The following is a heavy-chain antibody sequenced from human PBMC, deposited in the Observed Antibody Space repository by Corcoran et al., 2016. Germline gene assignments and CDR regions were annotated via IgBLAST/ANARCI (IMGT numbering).Heavy chain of an antibody. CDR1: GGSFSGYY. CDR3: ARSLWVERRYVKDAFDI. V-gene: IGHV4-34*01. Sequence: QVQLQQWGAGLLKPSETLSLTCAVYGGSFSGYYWSWIRQPPGKGLEWIGEINHSGSTNYNPSLKSRVTISVDTSKNQFSLKLSSVTAADTAVYYCARSLWVERRYVKDAFDIWGQGTMVTVSS. CDR2: INHSGST. D-gene: IGHD1-1*01. J-gene: IGHJ3*02.